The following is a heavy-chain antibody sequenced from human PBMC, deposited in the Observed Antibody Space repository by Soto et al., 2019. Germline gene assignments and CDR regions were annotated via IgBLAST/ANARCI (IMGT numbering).Heavy chain of an antibody. D-gene: IGHD2-2*01. Sequence: QVPLVQSGAEVKKPGASVKVSCKASGYTFTNYGISWVRQAPGQGLEWMGWISAYNGNTNYAQKLQGRVTMTTDTSXSXXYMELRSLRSDDTAVYYCAIVPAAPDYYYYYGMDVWGQGTTVTVSS. CDR3: AIVPAAPDYYYYYGMDV. V-gene: IGHV1-18*01. CDR2: ISAYNGNT. CDR1: GYTFTNYG. J-gene: IGHJ6*02.